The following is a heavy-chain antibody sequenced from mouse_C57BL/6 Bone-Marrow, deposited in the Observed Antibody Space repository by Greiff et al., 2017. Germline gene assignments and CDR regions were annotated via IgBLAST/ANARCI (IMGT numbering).Heavy chain of an antibody. V-gene: IGHV1-82*01. D-gene: IGHD1-1*01. Sequence: VQLQQSGPELVKPGASVKISCKASGYAFSSSWMNWVKQRPGKGLEWIGRIYPGDGDTNYNGKFKGKATLTADKSSSTAYMQLSSLTSEDSAVYFCADGSSHWYFDVWGTGTTVTVSS. CDR3: ADGSSHWYFDV. CDR2: IYPGDGDT. CDR1: GYAFSSSW. J-gene: IGHJ1*03.